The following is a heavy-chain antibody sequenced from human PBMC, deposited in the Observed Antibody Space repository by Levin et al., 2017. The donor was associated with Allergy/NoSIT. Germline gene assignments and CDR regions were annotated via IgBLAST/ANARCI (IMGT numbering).Heavy chain of an antibody. D-gene: IGHD4-11*01. J-gene: IGHJ5*02. CDR1: GFTFDNSW. CDR3: ARDTTVGGEA. CDR2: IKPDGTDK. V-gene: IGHV3-7*03. Sequence: QSGGSLRLSCAASGFTFDNSWMTWVRQSPGKGLEWVANIKPDGTDKYYAESVKGRFTISRDNARSSLFLQMNYLGTDDTAVYFCARDTTVGGEAWGQGTLVTVSS.